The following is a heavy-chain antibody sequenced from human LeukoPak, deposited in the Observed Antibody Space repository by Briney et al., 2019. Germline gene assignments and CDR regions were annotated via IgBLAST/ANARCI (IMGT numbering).Heavy chain of an antibody. V-gene: IGHV3-74*01. CDR2: INSDGSST. D-gene: IGHD5-18*01. CDR1: GLTFSSDW. Sequence: GGSLRLSCAGSGLTFSSDWMHWVREAPGKGVVWVSRINSDGSSTSYADSVKGRFTISRDNAKNRLYLQINSLRAEDTAVYYCARERLHGGNWFDPWGQGTLVTVSS. J-gene: IGHJ5*02. CDR3: ARERLHGGNWFDP.